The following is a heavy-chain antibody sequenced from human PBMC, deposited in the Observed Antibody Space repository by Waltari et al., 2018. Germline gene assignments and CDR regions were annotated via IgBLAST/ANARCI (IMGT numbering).Heavy chain of an antibody. Sequence: QVQLVESGGGVVQPGRSLRLSCAASGFTFSSYGMHWVRQAPGKGLEWVAVIWYDGSNKYYADAVKGRFTISRDNSKNTLYLQMNSLRAEDTAVYYCASTDSGWYNYWGQGTLVTVSS. J-gene: IGHJ4*02. D-gene: IGHD6-19*01. CDR3: ASTDSGWYNY. CDR1: GFTFSSYG. CDR2: IWYDGSNK. V-gene: IGHV3-33*01.